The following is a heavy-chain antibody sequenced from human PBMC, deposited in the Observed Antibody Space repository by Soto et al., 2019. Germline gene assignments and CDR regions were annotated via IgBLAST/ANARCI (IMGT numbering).Heavy chain of an antibody. CDR1: GFTFSSYG. Sequence: GGSLRLSCAASGFTFSSYGMHWVRQAPGKGLEWVAVIWYDGSNKYYADSVKGRFTISRDNSKNTLYLQMNSLRAEDTAVYYCASNSYGYYYFDYWGQGTLVTVSS. CDR2: IWYDGSNK. CDR3: ASNSYGYYYFDY. V-gene: IGHV3-33*01. D-gene: IGHD5-18*01. J-gene: IGHJ4*02.